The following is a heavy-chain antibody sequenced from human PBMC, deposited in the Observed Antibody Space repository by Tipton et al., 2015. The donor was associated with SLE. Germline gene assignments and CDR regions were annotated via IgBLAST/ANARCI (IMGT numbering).Heavy chain of an antibody. D-gene: IGHD2-2*01. V-gene: IGHV4-59*08. CDR1: GVSISNYY. J-gene: IGHJ5*02. CDR2: FSQSGST. CDR3: ARQRGVPTAGALNWFDP. Sequence: TLSLTCTVSGVSISNYYWTWIRLPPGGGLEWIGYFSQSGSTNYNPSLKSRVTMSVDTSKNQFSLKLNSLTAADTAVYYCARQRGVPTAGALNWFDPWGQGTLVTVSS.